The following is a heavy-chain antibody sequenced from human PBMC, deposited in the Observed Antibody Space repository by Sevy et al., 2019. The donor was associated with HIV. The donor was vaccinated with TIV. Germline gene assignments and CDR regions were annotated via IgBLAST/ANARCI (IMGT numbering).Heavy chain of an antibody. V-gene: IGHV3-7*01. J-gene: IGHJ4*02. CDR2: IKQDGSEK. Sequence: GGSLRLSCAASGFTFSSYWMSWVRQAPGKGLEWVANIKQDGSEKYYVDSVKGRFTISRDNAKNSLYLQMNSLRAEDTAVYYCARDHPPYDILTGYSTTFDYWGQGTLVTVSS. CDR3: ARDHPPYDILTGYSTTFDY. CDR1: GFTFSSYW. D-gene: IGHD3-9*01.